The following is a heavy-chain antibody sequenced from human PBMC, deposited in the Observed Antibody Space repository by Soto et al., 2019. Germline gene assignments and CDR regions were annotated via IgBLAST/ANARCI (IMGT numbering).Heavy chain of an antibody. CDR2: IYSGGST. D-gene: IGHD3-16*02. Sequence: GKGLEWVSVIYSGGSTYYADSVKGRFTISRDNSKNTLFLQMSSLRVEDTAVYYCARDRLRLGELSLIGYFDYWGQGTLVTVSS. J-gene: IGHJ4*02. V-gene: IGHV3-53*05. CDR3: ARDRLRLGELSLIGYFDY.